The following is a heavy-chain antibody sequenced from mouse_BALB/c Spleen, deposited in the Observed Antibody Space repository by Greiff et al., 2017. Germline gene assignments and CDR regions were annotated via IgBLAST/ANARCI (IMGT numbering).Heavy chain of an antibody. V-gene: IGHV5-4*02. Sequence: EVHLVESGGGLVKPGGSLKLSCAASGFTFSDYYMYWVRQTPEKRLEWVATISDGGSYTYYPDSVKGRFTISRDNAKNNLYLQMSSLKSEDTAMYYCARDRSWDVRAWFAYWGQGTLVTVSA. CDR3: ARDRSWDVRAWFAY. CDR1: GFTFSDYY. D-gene: IGHD4-1*01. CDR2: ISDGGSYT. J-gene: IGHJ3*01.